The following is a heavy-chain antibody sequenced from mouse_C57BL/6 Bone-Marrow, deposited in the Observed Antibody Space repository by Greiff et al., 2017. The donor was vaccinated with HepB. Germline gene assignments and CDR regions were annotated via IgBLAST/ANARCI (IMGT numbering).Heavy chain of an antibody. Sequence: EVKLVESGAELVRPGASVKLSCTASGFNIKDDYMHWVKQRPEQGLEWIGWIDPENGDTEYASKFQGKATITADTSSNTAFLQLSSLKSEDTAVYYCTTGVYWYFDVWGTGTTGTGPS. V-gene: IGHV14-4*01. CDR2: IDPENGDT. CDR1: GFNIKDDY. CDR3: TTGVYWYFDV. J-gene: IGHJ1*03.